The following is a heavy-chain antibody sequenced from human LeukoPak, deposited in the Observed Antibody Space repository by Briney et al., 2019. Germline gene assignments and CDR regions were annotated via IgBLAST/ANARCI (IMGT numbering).Heavy chain of an antibody. J-gene: IGHJ5*02. V-gene: IGHV3-23*01. D-gene: IGHD4-17*01. Sequence: GGSLRLSCAASGFIFSNYWMSWVRQAPGKGLEWVSAISGSGGSTYYADSVKGRFTISRDNSKNTLYLQMNSLRAEDTAVYYCAKMTTVTTRSGWFDPWGQGTLVTVSS. CDR2: ISGSGGST. CDR3: AKMTTVTTRSGWFDP. CDR1: GFIFSNYW.